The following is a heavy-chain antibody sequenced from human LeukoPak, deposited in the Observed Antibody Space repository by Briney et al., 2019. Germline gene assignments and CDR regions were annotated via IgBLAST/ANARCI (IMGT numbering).Heavy chain of an antibody. V-gene: IGHV3-30-3*01. D-gene: IGHD3-22*01. CDR3: ARGSDSSGYYRLYAFDI. CDR1: GFTFSSYA. J-gene: IGHJ3*02. CDR2: ISYDGSNK. Sequence: GGSLRLSCAASGFTFSSYAMHWVRQAAAKGLEWVAVISYDGSNKYYADSVKGRFTISRDNSENTLYLQMNSLRAEDTAVYYCARGSDSSGYYRLYAFDIWGQGTKVTVSS.